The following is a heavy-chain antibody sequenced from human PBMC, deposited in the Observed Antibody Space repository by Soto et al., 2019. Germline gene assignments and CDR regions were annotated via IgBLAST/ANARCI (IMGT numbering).Heavy chain of an antibody. D-gene: IGHD3-16*01. CDR2: IYYSGRT. CDR3: QGLDYYYRSLNP. Sequence: PSETLSLTCTISGGSITPYYWSWIRQPPGKGLEWVGYIYYSGRTSYNPSLKSRVTISLETSKSEFSLRLSSVTGADTAVNFRQGLDYYYRSLNPWCPGFLVSVS. V-gene: IGHV4-59*08. CDR1: GGSITPYY. J-gene: IGHJ5*02.